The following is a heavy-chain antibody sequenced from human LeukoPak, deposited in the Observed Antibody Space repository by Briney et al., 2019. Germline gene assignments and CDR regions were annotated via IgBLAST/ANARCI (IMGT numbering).Heavy chain of an antibody. CDR3: ARAPRITMVRGVPSGYYYYGMDV. D-gene: IGHD3-10*01. CDR2: INHSGST. V-gene: IGHV4-34*01. CDR1: GGSFSGYY. J-gene: IGHJ6*02. Sequence: SETLSLTCAVYGGSFSGYYWRWIRQPPGKGLEWIGEINHSGSTNYNPSLKSRVTISVDTPKNQFSLKLSSVTAADTAVYYCARAPRITMVRGVPSGYYYYGMDVWGQGTTVTVSS.